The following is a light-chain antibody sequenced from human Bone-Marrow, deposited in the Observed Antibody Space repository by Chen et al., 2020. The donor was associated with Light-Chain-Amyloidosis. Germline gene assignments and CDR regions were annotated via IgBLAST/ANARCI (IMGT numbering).Light chain of an antibody. CDR3: MQTLQTPIT. CDR1: QSLLHSSGHYF. CDR2: LGS. J-gene: IGKJ5*01. Sequence: DIVMTQSPLSLPVTPGEPASISCRSSQSLLHSSGHYFLDWYLQKPGQSPQVLFYLGSNRASGVPDRFSGSGSGTDFTLKINKVEAEDVGVYYCMQTLQTPITFGQGTRLEIK. V-gene: IGKV2-28*01.